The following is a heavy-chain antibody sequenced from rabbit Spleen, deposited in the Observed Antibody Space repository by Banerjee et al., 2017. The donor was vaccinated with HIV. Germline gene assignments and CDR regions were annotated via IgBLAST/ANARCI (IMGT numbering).Heavy chain of an antibody. CDR1: GVSLNDKDV. CDR2: IYGGDGTST. D-gene: IGHD6-1*01. CDR3: ARGQYRHAYNL. Sequence: QEQLVESGGGLVKPEGSLTLTCKASGVSLNDKDVMCWVRQAPGKGLEWIACIYGGDGTSTAYASWAKGRFTISKTSSTTVTLQMTSLTAADTATYFCARGQYRHAYNLWGQGTLVTVS. J-gene: IGHJ4*01. V-gene: IGHV1S45*01.